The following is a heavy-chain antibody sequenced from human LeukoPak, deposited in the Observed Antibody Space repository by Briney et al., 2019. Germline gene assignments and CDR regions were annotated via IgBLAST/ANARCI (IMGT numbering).Heavy chain of an antibody. D-gene: IGHD6-19*01. V-gene: IGHV5-51*01. Sequence: GESLQISFKGSCYRFTSYWIGWVRPMPGKGREWMGIIYPGDSDTRYSPSFQGQVTISADKSISTAYLQWSSLKASDTAMYYCALGTEEQWLVRGYFDYWGQGTLVTVSS. CDR2: IYPGDSDT. CDR3: ALGTEEQWLVRGYFDY. J-gene: IGHJ4*02. CDR1: CYRFTSYW.